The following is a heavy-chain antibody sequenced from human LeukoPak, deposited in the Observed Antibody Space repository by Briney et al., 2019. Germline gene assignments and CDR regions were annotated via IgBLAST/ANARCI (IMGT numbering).Heavy chain of an antibody. D-gene: IGHD1-1*01. CDR3: AMRYNWNDLDY. V-gene: IGHV5-10-1*01. CDR2: IDPSDSYT. Sequence: GESLKISCKGSGYSFTSYWISWVRQLPGKGLEWMGRIDPSDSYTNYSPSFQGHVTISADKSISTAYLQWSSLKASDTAMYYCAMRYNWNDLDYWGQGTLVTVSS. CDR1: GYSFTSYW. J-gene: IGHJ4*02.